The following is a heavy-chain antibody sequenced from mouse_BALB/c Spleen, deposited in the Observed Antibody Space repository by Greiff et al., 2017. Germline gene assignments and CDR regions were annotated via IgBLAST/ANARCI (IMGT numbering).Heavy chain of an antibody. V-gene: IGHV7-3*02. CDR2: IRNKAKGYTT. Sequence: EVQLVESGGGLVQPGGSLRLSCATSGFTFTDYYMSWVRQPPGKALEWLGFIRNKAKGYTTEYNASVKGRFTISRDNSQSILYLQMNTLRAEDSATYYCARDGGYYDAMDYWGQGTSVTVSS. CDR1: GFTFTDYY. D-gene: IGHD1-1*02. J-gene: IGHJ4*01. CDR3: ARDGGYYDAMDY.